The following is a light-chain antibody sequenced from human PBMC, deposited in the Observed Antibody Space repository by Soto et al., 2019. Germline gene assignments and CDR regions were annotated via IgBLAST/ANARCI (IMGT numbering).Light chain of an antibody. CDR1: QDITNY. V-gene: IGKV1-33*01. Sequence: DIQMTQSPSSLSASVGDRVSITYQASQDITNYLSWYQQKPGKAPKLLIYDASNLEVGVPSRFSGRGSGTDFTLTISSLQPEDIATYFCQQSDDLPLTFGGGTKVEVK. CDR2: DAS. J-gene: IGKJ4*01. CDR3: QQSDDLPLT.